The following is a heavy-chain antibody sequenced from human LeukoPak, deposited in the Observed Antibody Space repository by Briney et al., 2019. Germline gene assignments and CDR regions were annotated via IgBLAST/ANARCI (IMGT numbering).Heavy chain of an antibody. CDR2: INPNSGGT. CDR1: GYTFTGYY. J-gene: IGHJ6*03. D-gene: IGHD6-13*01. Sequence: ASVKVSCKASGYTFTGYYMHWVRQAPGQGLEWMGWINPNSGGTNYAQKFQGRVTMTRDTSISTAYMELSRLRSDDTAVYYCARDGHSSSWLYYYYYMDVWGKGTTVTISS. CDR3: ARDGHSSSWLYYYYYMDV. V-gene: IGHV1-2*02.